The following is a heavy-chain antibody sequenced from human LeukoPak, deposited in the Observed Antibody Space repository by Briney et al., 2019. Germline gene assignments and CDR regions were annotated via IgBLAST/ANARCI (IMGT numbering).Heavy chain of an antibody. CDR1: GYTFTGYY. CDR2: MNPNSGNT. D-gene: IGHD3-22*01. V-gene: IGHV1-8*02. Sequence: GASVKVSCKASGYTFTGYYMHWVRQATGQGLEWMGWMNPNSGNTGYAQKFQGRVTMTRNTSISTAYMELSSLRSEDTAVYYCARGTYYYDSSGYGSHDYWGQGTLVTVSS. J-gene: IGHJ4*02. CDR3: ARGTYYYDSSGYGSHDY.